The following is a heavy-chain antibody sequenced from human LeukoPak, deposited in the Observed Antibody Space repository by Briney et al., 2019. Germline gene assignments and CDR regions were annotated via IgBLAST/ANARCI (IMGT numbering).Heavy chain of an antibody. CDR3: ARTLDYYFDY. D-gene: IGHD1-1*01. Sequence: GSLRLSCAASGFTFSSYRMNWVRQAPGKGLEWVSSISTGSSNIYYADSVKGRFTISRDNAKNSLHLQMNSLRAEDTAVYYCARTLDYYFDYWGQGTLVTVSS. CDR2: ISTGSSNI. J-gene: IGHJ4*02. CDR1: GFTFSSYR. V-gene: IGHV3-21*01.